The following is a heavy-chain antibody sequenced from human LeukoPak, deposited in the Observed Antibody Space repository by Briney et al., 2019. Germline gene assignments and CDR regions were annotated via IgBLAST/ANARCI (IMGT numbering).Heavy chain of an antibody. J-gene: IGHJ2*01. CDR2: IYYSGST. CDR3: ARYPSPGSGNFDL. D-gene: IGHD3-10*01. CDR1: GGSISSSSYY. Sequence: SETLSLTCTVSGGSISSSSYYWGWIRQPPGKGLEWIGSIYYSGSTYYNPSLKSRVTISVDTSKNQFSLKLSSVTAADTAVYYCARYPSPGSGNFDLWGRGTLVTVSS. V-gene: IGHV4-39*07.